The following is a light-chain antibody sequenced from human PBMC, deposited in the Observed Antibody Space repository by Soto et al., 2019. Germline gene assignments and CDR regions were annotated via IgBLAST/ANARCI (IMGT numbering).Light chain of an antibody. CDR1: QSIGSY. CDR2: DAS. J-gene: IGKJ1*01. CDR3: QLRSNWPPTWT. Sequence: EIVLTQSPATLSLSPGERATLSCRASQSIGSYLAWYQQKPGQAPRLLIYDASNRATGIPARFSGSGSGTDFTLTISGLEPEDFAVYYCQLRSNWPPTWTFGQGTKVESK. V-gene: IGKV3-11*01.